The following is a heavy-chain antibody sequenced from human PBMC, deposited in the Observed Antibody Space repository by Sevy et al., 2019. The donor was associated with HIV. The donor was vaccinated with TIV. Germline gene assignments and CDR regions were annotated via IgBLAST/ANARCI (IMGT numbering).Heavy chain of an antibody. CDR1: GGSISSTRHY. Sequence: SETLSLTCNVSGGSISSTRHYWGWVRQSPGKTLEWIGSRFYSGGAYYNPSLQSRVTMSGDTSKNQFSLTVSSVTAADTAIYYCARHPLGNWFDLWGQGTQVTVSS. D-gene: IGHD3-16*01. CDR3: ARHPLGNWFDL. CDR2: RFYSGGA. V-gene: IGHV4-39*01. J-gene: IGHJ5*02.